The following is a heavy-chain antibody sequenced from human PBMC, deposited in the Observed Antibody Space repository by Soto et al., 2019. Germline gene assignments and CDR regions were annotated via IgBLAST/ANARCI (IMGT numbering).Heavy chain of an antibody. D-gene: IGHD3-9*01. J-gene: IGHJ4*02. CDR1: GFTFSSYG. CDR3: ANALRYFDWLFIADY. CDR2: ISYDGSNK. V-gene: IGHV3-30*18. Sequence: QVQLVESGGGVVQPGRSLRLSCAASGFTFSSYGMHWVRQAPGKGLEWVAVISYDGSNKYYADSVKVRFTISRDNSKNTLYLQMNSLRAEDTAVYYCANALRYFDWLFIADYWGQGTLVTVSS.